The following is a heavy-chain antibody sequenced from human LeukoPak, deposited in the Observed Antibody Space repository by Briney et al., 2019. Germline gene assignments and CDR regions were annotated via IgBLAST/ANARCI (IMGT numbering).Heavy chain of an antibody. Sequence: PGGSLRLSCAAYGFTFSNYWMSWVRQAPGKGLEWVANIKPDGSGKNYVDSVKGRFTISRDNGKDSLYLQMNSLRAEDTAVYYCARLGDDYWGQGTLVTVSS. J-gene: IGHJ4*02. V-gene: IGHV3-7*01. CDR2: IKPDGSGK. CDR3: ARLGDDY. D-gene: IGHD3-10*01. CDR1: GFTFSNYW.